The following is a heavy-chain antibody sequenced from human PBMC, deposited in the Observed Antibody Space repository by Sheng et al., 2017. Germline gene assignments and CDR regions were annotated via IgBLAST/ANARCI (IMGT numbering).Heavy chain of an antibody. J-gene: IGHJ5*02. D-gene: IGHD6-19*01. CDR1: GYTFTGYY. CDR2: INPNSGGT. V-gene: IGHV1-2*02. Sequence: QVQLVQSGAEVKKPGASVKVSCKASGYTFTGYYMHWVRQAPGQGLEWMGWINPNSGGTNYAQKFQGRVTMTRDTSISTAYMELSRLRSDDTAVYYCARNPPDSSGWYVVGWFDPWGQGTLVTVSS. CDR3: ARNPPDSSGWYVVGWFDP.